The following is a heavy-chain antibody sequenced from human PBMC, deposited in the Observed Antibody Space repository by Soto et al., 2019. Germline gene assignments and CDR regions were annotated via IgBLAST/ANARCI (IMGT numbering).Heavy chain of an antibody. D-gene: IGHD6-13*01. CDR1: GFTFSSYG. CDR2: ISYDGSNK. V-gene: IGHV3-30*18. J-gene: IGHJ6*02. Sequence: QVQLVESGGGVVQPGRSLRLSCAASGFTFSSYGMHWVRQAPGKGLEWVAVISYDGSNKYYADSVKGRFTISRDNSKNTLYLQMSSLRAEDTAVYYCAKDQQQYYYYYGMDVWGQGTTVTVSS. CDR3: AKDQQQYYYYYGMDV.